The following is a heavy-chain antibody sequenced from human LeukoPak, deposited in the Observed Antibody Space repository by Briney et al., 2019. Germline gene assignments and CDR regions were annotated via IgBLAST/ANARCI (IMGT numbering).Heavy chain of an antibody. D-gene: IGHD2-2*01. V-gene: IGHV4-59*08. CDR3: ARQELYCSSTSCYGSAFDY. Sequence: SETLSLTCTVSGGSISSYYWSWIRQPPGKGLEWVGYIYYSGSTNYNPSLKGRVTISVDTSKNQFSLKLSSVTAADTAVYYCARQELYCSSTSCYGSAFDYWGQGTLVTVSS. CDR1: GGSISSYY. CDR2: IYYSGST. J-gene: IGHJ4*02.